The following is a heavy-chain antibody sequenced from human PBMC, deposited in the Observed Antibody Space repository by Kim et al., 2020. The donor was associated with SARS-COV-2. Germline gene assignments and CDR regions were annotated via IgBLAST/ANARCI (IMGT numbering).Heavy chain of an antibody. CDR1: GFTFSSYS. J-gene: IGHJ3*02. V-gene: IGHV3-21*01. D-gene: IGHD6-6*01. CDR3: ARDLGSSYAFDI. Sequence: GGSLRLSCAAAGFTFSSYSMNWVRQAPGKWLEWVSSISSSSSYIDYADSVKGRFTISRDNAKNSLYLQMNSLRAEDTAVNYCARDLGSSYAFDIWGQGTMVTVSS. CDR2: ISSSSSYI.